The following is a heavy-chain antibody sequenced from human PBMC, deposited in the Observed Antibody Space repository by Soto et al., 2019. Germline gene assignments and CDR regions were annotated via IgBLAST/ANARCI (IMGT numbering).Heavy chain of an antibody. D-gene: IGHD3-10*01. Sequence: GGSLRLSCLASGFTFSDFAMTWVRHVPGRGLEWVASLDGAGGSIYYAESVRGRFSISRDNSQNTLFLQMKRLTVDDTAIYYCAAPRDEYGSGVSWFTYGMDIWGQGTTVTVSS. CDR2: LDGAGGSI. CDR1: GFTFSDFA. J-gene: IGHJ6*02. CDR3: AAPRDEYGSGVSWFTYGMDI. V-gene: IGHV3-23*01.